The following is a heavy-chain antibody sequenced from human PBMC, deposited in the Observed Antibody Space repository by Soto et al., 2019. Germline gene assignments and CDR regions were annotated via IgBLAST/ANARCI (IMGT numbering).Heavy chain of an antibody. J-gene: IGHJ3*02. CDR2: ISWNSGSI. CDR3: AKAEYCSGGSCLGSDAFDI. D-gene: IGHD2-15*01. Sequence: EVQLVESGGGLVQPGRSLRLSCAASGFTFDDYAMHWVRQAPGKGLEWVSVISWNSGSIGYADSVKGRFTISRDNAKNSLYLQMNSLRAEDTALYYCAKAEYCSGGSCLGSDAFDIWGQGTMVTVSS. CDR1: GFTFDDYA. V-gene: IGHV3-9*01.